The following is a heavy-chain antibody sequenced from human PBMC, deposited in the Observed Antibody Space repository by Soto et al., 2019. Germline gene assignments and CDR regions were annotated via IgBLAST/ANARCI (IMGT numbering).Heavy chain of an antibody. V-gene: IGHV2-5*02. D-gene: IGHD3-9*01. CDR2: IYWDDDK. Sequence: QITLKESGPTLVKPTQTLTLTCTFSGFSLSTTEVGVGWLRQPPGKALEWLALIYWDDDKRYSPSLRSRLTITKDNSKNLVVLTMTNMDPVDTATYFCAHRFDWYYFDYWGQGTLVTVSS. CDR1: GFSLSTTEVG. CDR3: AHRFDWYYFDY. J-gene: IGHJ4*02.